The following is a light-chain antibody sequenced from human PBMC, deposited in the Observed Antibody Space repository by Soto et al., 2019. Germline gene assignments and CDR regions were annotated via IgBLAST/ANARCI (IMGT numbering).Light chain of an antibody. CDR1: RSLSSN. V-gene: IGKV3-15*01. J-gene: IGKJ3*01. CDR2: GAS. CDR3: QQYSNWPLFT. Sequence: EIVMTQSPATLSVSPGERATLSCRASRSLSSNLAWYQQKPGQAPRPLIYGASTRATGIPARFSGSGSGTEFTLTISSLQSEDFAIYYCQQYSNWPLFTFGPGTKVDMK.